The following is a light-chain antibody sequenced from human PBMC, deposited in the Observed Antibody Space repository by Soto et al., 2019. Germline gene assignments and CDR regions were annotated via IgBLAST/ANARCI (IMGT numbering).Light chain of an antibody. CDR3: QHYVTSSIT. CDR2: GAS. Sequence: EAVLTQSKGTLSLSPGERVTILCLSSQSVSSTSLAWYQQKPGQTPRLLIYGASSRATGTPDRISGGGSGTHFTLTISRLEPEDFAVYYCQHYVTSSITFGQGTRLEIK. J-gene: IGKJ5*01. V-gene: IGKV3-20*01. CDR1: QSVSSTS.